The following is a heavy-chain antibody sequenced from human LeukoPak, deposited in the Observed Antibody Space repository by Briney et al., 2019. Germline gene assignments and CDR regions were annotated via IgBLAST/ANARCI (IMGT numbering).Heavy chain of an antibody. CDR2: INHSGST. D-gene: IGHD2-8*01. V-gene: IGHV4-34*01. CDR3: ARGPYGFDP. Sequence: PSETLSLTCTVSGGSISSYYWSWIRQPPGKGLEWIGEINHSGSTNYNPSLKSRVTISVDTSKNQFSLKLSSVTAADTAVYYCARGPYGFDPWGQGTLVTVSS. CDR1: GGSISSYY. J-gene: IGHJ5*02.